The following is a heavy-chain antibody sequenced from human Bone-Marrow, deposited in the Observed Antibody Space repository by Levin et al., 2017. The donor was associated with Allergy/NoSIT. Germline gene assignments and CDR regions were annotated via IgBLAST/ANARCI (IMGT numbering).Heavy chain of an antibody. CDR2: IHYSGRT. CDR3: AREAGGLHRDS. Sequence: SQTLSLTCTVSGGSISSNNYFWGWIRQPPGKGLEWIGSIHYSGRTYHNPSLKSRVTIFVDTSKNQFSLNLNSVSAADTGVYYCAREAGGLHRDSWGQGTLVTVSS. D-gene: IGHD5-24*01. CDR1: GGSISSNNYF. J-gene: IGHJ4*02. V-gene: IGHV4-39*02.